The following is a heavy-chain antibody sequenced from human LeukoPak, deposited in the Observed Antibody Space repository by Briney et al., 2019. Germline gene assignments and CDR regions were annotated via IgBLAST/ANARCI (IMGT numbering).Heavy chain of an antibody. Sequence: SETLSLTCTVSGGSISSSTYYWGWIRQPPGKGLEWIGSIYYSGSTYYNPSLKSRGTISVDTSKNQFSLKVSSVTAADTAVYYCARQAPRYSGYDRLLHFDPRGPGTLVTASS. CDR3: ARQAPRYSGYDRLLHFDP. CDR1: GGSISSSTYY. CDR2: IYYSGST. J-gene: IGHJ5*02. V-gene: IGHV4-39*01. D-gene: IGHD5-12*01.